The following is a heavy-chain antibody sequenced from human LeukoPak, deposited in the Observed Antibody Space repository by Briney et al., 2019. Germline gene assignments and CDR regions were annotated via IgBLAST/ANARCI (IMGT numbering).Heavy chain of an antibody. CDR1: GGSFSGYY. CDR3: ASGEGGMPYYFDY. D-gene: IGHD3-16*01. J-gene: IGHJ4*02. V-gene: IGHV4-34*01. Sequence: PSETLSLTCAVYGGSFSGYYWSWIRQPPGKGLEWIGEINHSGSTNYNPSLKSRVTISVDTSKNQFSLKLSSVTAADTAVYYCASGEGGMPYYFDYWGQGTLVTVSS. CDR2: INHSGST.